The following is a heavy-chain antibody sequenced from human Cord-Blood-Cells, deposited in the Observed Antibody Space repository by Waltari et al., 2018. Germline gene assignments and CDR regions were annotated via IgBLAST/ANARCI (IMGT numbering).Heavy chain of an antibody. Sequence: QVQLVPSGAEVKKPGASVKVSCKASGYTFTGYYMHWLRQAPGQGLEWMRWSNPNSGGTNYAQNFQSWVTMTRDTSISTAYMELSRLRSDDTAVYYCARDIAAAGAFDIWGQGTMVTVSS. CDR2: SNPNSGGT. D-gene: IGHD6-13*01. J-gene: IGHJ3*02. V-gene: IGHV1-2*04. CDR3: ARDIAAAGAFDI. CDR1: GYTFTGYY.